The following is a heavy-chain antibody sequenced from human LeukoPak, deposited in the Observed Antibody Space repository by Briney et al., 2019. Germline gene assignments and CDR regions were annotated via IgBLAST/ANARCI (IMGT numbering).Heavy chain of an antibody. Sequence: ASVKVSCKASGYTFTGYYMHWVRQAPGQGLEWMGWINPNRGGSSYAQKFQGRVTMTRDTSISTVYMELSRLTSDDTAVYYCARDVVDCSGGFCYSFDYWGQGTLVTVSS. J-gene: IGHJ4*02. CDR2: INPNRGGS. D-gene: IGHD2-15*01. CDR3: ARDVVDCSGGFCYSFDY. V-gene: IGHV1-2*02. CDR1: GYTFTGYY.